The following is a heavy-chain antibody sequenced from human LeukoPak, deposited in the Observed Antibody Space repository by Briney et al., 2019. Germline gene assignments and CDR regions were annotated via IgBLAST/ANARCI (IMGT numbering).Heavy chain of an antibody. CDR3: AKWGGATCYTGCYYYYMDV. V-gene: IGHV3-23*01. Sequence: GRSLRLSCVASGFTFSSYAMNWVRRAPGKGLEWISAISGSGGTTYYADSVKGRFTISRDNSKNNLYLPMSSLRAEDTAVYYCAKWGGATCYTGCYYYYMDVWGKGTTVTVSS. J-gene: IGHJ6*03. CDR1: GFTFSSYA. CDR2: ISGSGGTT. D-gene: IGHD2-2*02.